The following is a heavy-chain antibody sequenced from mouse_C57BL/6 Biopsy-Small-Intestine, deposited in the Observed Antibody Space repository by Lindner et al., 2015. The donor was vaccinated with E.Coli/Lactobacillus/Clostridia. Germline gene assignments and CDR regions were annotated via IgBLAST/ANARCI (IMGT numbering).Heavy chain of an antibody. CDR1: GYTFTSYD. V-gene: IGHV1-85*01. CDR2: IYPRDGST. J-gene: IGHJ1*03. CDR3: ARDHYYGSSHWYFDV. Sequence: VQLQESGPELVKPGASVKLSCKASGYTFTSYDINWVKQRPGQGLEWIGWIYPRDGSTKYNEKFKGKATLTVDTSSSTAYMELHSLTSEDSAVYFCARDHYYGSSHWYFDVWGTGTTVTVSS. D-gene: IGHD1-1*01.